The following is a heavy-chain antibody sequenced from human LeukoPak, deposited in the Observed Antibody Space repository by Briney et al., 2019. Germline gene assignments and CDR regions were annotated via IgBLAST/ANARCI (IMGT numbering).Heavy chain of an antibody. CDR1: GFTFSSYS. CDR3: ASFMSPHDAFDI. J-gene: IGHJ3*02. Sequence: GGSLRLSCAASGFTFSSYSMSWVRQAPGKGLEWVSSISSSSSYIYYADSVKGRFTISRDNAKNSLYLQINSLRAEDTAVYYCASFMSPHDAFDIWGQGTMVTVSS. CDR2: ISSSSSYI. V-gene: IGHV3-21*01.